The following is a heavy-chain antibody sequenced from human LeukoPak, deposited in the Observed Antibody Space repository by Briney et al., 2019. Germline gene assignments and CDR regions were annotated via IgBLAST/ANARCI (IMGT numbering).Heavy chain of an antibody. CDR3: ARDRQDCSSTSCYDYYYYMDV. D-gene: IGHD2-2*01. V-gene: IGHV1-18*01. J-gene: IGHJ6*03. CDR1: GYTFTSYG. Sequence: ASVKVSCKASGYTFTSYGVNWVRQAPGQELEWMGWISAYNGNTNYAQKLQGRVTMTTDTSTSTAYMELRSLRSDDTAVYYCARDRQDCSSTSCYDYYYYMDVWGKGTTVTVSS. CDR2: ISAYNGNT.